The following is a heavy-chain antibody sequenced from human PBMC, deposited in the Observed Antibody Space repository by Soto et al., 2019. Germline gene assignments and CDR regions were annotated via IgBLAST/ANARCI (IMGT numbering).Heavy chain of an antibody. V-gene: IGHV3-23*01. CDR3: AKGGYSSSWSYFDY. CDR2: ISDSGNNT. J-gene: IGHJ4*02. Sequence: EVQLLESGGGLAQPGGSLRLSCAASGFTFPSYAMTWVRQAPGKGLQWVSTISDSGNNTYYAHSVKGRFTISRDNSKNTLYLQMNSLRAEDTAVYYCAKGGYSSSWSYFDYWGQGTLVTVSS. D-gene: IGHD6-13*01. CDR1: GFTFPSYA.